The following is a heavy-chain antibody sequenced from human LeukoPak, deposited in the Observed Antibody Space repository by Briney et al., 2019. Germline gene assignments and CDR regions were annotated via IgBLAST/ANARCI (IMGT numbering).Heavy chain of an antibody. CDR2: ISWDGGST. CDR1: GFTFDDYA. CDR3: AKDMNYYYMDV. V-gene: IGHV3-43D*03. J-gene: IGHJ6*03. Sequence: GGSLRLSCAASGFTFDDYAMHWVRQAPGKGLEWVSLISWDGGSTYYADSAKGRFTISRDNSKNSLYLQMNSLRAEDTALYYCAKDMNYYYMDVWGKGTTVTVSS.